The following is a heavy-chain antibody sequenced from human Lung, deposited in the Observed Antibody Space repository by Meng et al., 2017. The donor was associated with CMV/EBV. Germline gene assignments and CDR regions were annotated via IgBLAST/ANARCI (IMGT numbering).Heavy chain of an antibody. J-gene: IGHJ5*01. CDR1: GFTFEDYA. CDR3: TRVALGFDF. Sequence: SLKISCAASGFTFEDYAMHWVRQPPGKGLEWVSGISWNSDNLSYADSVKGRFTVSRDNAKNSLYLQMNSLGPEDTALYYCTRVALGFDFWGQGTLVTVSS. V-gene: IGHV3-9*01. CDR2: ISWNSDNL.